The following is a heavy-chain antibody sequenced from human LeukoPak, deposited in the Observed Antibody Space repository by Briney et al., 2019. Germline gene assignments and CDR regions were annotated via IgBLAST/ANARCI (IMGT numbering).Heavy chain of an antibody. D-gene: IGHD2-2*02. CDR1: GFTFSSYA. CDR3: AGGLEIVVVPAAIVAQQPEKVDY. Sequence: GGSLRLSCAASGFTFSSYAMHWVRQAPGKGLEWVAVISYDGSNKYYADSVKGRFTISRDNSKNTLYLQMNSLRAEDTAVYYCAGGLEIVVVPAAIVAQQPEKVDYWGQGTLVTVSS. CDR2: ISYDGSNK. J-gene: IGHJ4*02. V-gene: IGHV3-30-3*01.